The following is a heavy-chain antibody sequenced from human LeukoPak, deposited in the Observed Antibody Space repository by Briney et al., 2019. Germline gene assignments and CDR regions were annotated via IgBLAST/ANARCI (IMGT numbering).Heavy chain of an antibody. V-gene: IGHV3-53*01. CDR1: WLPDIRHY. CDR3: ARAVYAGTFDY. Sequence: GPSLTLFCAPSWLPDIRHYMNSARHAPGKGLEWFSVIYSGGHTYYADSVKGRFTTSRDNSKNTLYLQMNSPRAEDTAEYYCARAVYAGTFDYWGQGTLVTVSS. D-gene: IGHD6-13*01. J-gene: IGHJ4*02. CDR2: IYSGGHT.